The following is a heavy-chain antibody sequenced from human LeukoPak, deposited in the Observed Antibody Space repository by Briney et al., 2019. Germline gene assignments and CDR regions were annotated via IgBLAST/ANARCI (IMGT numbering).Heavy chain of an antibody. CDR3: ARAVAVRFDY. Sequence: GGSLRLSCAASGFTFSSYEMNWVRQAPGKGLEWVSYISSSGSTIYYADSVKGRFTISRDNAKNSLYLQMNSLRAEDTAVYYCARAVAVRFDYWGQGTLFTVSS. CDR1: GFTFSSYE. V-gene: IGHV3-48*03. CDR2: ISSSGSTI. D-gene: IGHD6-19*01. J-gene: IGHJ4*02.